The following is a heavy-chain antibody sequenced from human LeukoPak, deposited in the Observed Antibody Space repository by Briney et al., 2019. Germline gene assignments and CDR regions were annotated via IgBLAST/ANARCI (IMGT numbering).Heavy chain of an antibody. J-gene: IGHJ4*02. Sequence: SVKVSCKASGYTFTSYYLHWVRQAPGQGLEWMGGIIPIFGTANYAQKFQGRVTITADESTSTAYMELSSLRSEDTAVYYCARVNTMVRGVIPKPYYFDYWGQGTLVTVSS. CDR3: ARVNTMVRGVIPKPYYFDY. D-gene: IGHD3-10*01. V-gene: IGHV1-69*13. CDR2: IIPIFGTA. CDR1: GYTFTSYY.